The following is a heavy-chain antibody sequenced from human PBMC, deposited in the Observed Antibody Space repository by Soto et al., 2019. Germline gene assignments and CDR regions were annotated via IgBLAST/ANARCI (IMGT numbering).Heavy chain of an antibody. CDR2: VIPLFNTP. Sequence: QVQLVQSGAEVKKPGSSAKVSCKASGGTFNTFAFTWVRQAPGQGFEWMGGVIPLFNTPDYAQKFQGRVTITADESTSTVYLDLSGLSSHDTAVYFCGLASKWELLGYFYGMDVWGQGTTVIVSS. V-gene: IGHV1-69*01. D-gene: IGHD1-26*01. J-gene: IGHJ6*02. CDR3: GLASKWELLGYFYGMDV. CDR1: GGTFNTFA.